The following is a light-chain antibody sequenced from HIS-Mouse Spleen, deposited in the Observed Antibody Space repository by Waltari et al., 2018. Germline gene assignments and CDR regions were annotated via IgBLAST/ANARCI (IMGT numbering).Light chain of an antibody. CDR2: EGS. CDR3: CSYAGSSTFEV. CDR1: SSDVGSYNL. J-gene: IGLJ2*01. V-gene: IGLV2-23*03. Sequence: QSALTQPASVSGSPGQSITISCTGTSSDVGSYNLVSWYQQHPGKAPKLMIYEGSKRPPGVSNRFSGSKSGNTASLTISGLQVEDEADYYCCSYAGSSTFEVFGGGTKLTVL.